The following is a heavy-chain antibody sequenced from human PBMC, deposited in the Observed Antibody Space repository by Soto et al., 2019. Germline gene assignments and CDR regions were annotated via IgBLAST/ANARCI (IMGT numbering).Heavy chain of an antibody. Sequence: QVQLQESGPGLVKPSETLSLTCTVSGGSISSYYWSWIRQPPGKGLEWIGYIYYSGSTNYKSSLKSRVTISVDTSKKQFSLKLNSVTAADTAVYYCARGGWHYLDYWGQGTLVTVSS. CDR3: ARGGWHYLDY. V-gene: IGHV4-59*01. CDR2: IYYSGST. J-gene: IGHJ4*02. D-gene: IGHD6-19*01. CDR1: GGSISSYY.